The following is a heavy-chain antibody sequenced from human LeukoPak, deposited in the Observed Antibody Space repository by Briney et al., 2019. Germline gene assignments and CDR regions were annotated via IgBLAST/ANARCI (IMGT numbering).Heavy chain of an antibody. D-gene: IGHD6-13*01. Sequence: SQTLSLTCAISGDSVSSNSAAWNWIRQSPSRGLEWLGRTYYRSKWYNDYAVSVKSQITINPDTSKNQFSLQLSSVTPEDTAVYYCARGAGYSSSWYVNFDYWGQGTLVTVSS. CDR2: TYYRSKWYN. CDR1: GDSVSSNSAA. CDR3: ARGAGYSSSWYVNFDY. V-gene: IGHV6-1*01. J-gene: IGHJ4*02.